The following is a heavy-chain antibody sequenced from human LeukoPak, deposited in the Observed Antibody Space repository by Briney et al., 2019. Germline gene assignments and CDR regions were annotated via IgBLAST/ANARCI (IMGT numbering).Heavy chain of an antibody. D-gene: IGHD6-6*01. CDR2: LDESGSAT. Sequence: GGSLRLSCAASGFTFSSYAMSWVRQAPGQGLEWVSSLDESGSATYYADSVKGRFTISRDNSKNTLYLQMNSLRAEDTAVYYCAKELGSSSEYYYFDYWGQGTLVSVSS. J-gene: IGHJ4*02. CDR3: AKELGSSSEYYYFDY. V-gene: IGHV3-23*05. CDR1: GFTFSSYA.